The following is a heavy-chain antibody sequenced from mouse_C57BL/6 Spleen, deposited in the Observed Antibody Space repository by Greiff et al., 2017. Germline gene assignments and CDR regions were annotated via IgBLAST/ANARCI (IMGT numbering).Heavy chain of an antibody. J-gene: IGHJ2*01. Sequence: VQLQQSGAELVKPGASVKISCKASGYAFSSYWMNWVKQRPGKGLEWIGQIYPGDGDTNYNGKFKGKATLTADKSSSSAYMQLSSLTSEDSAVYFCARRLYYYGSSYEYYFDYWGQGTTLTVSS. D-gene: IGHD1-1*01. CDR2: IYPGDGDT. CDR3: ARRLYYYGSSYEYYFDY. CDR1: GYAFSSYW. V-gene: IGHV1-80*01.